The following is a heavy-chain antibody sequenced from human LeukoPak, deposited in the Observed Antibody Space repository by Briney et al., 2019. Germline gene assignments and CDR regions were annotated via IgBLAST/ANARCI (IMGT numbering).Heavy chain of an antibody. J-gene: IGHJ4*02. V-gene: IGHV1-69*13. CDR2: IIPIFGTA. CDR3: ARTRPYCSGGSCYRSFDY. D-gene: IGHD2-15*01. CDR1: GGTFISYA. Sequence: SVKVSCKASGGTFISYAFSWVRPAPGQGLDWMGGIIPIFGTANYAQKFQGRVTITADESTSTAYMELSSLRSEDTAVYYCARTRPYCSGGSCYRSFDYWGQGTLVTVSS.